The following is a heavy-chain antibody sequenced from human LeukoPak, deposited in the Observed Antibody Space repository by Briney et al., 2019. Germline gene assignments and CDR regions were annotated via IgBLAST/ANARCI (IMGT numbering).Heavy chain of an antibody. J-gene: IGHJ4*02. CDR1: GGSFSGYY. CDR2: INHSGIT. D-gene: IGHD5-24*01. Sequence: PSETLSLTCAVYGGSFSGYYWNWIRQPPGKGLEWIGEINHSGITNYNPSLKSRVTISLDTSKNQFSLKLSSVTAADTAVYYCATSRPRDGYNDWGQGTLVTVSS. CDR3: ATSRPRDGYND. V-gene: IGHV4-34*01.